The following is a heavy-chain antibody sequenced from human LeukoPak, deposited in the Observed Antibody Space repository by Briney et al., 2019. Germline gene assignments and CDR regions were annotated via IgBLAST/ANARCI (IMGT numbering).Heavy chain of an antibody. D-gene: IGHD2-15*01. J-gene: IGHJ4*02. CDR3: ARQRGYCSGGSCYRTPHFDY. Sequence: KPSETLSLTCTVSGGSISSSSYYWGWIRQPPGKGLEWIGSIYYSGTTYYNPSLKSRVTISVDTSKNQFSLKLSSVTAADTAVYFCARQRGYCSGGSCYRTPHFDYWGQGTLLTVSS. CDR2: IYYSGTT. V-gene: IGHV4-39*01. CDR1: GGSISSSSYY.